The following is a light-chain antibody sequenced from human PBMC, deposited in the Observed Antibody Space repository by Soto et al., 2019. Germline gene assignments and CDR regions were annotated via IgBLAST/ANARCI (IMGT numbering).Light chain of an antibody. CDR3: SSYTGSRTLYV. CDR1: SSDVGNYIY. Sequence: QSVLTQPASVSGSPGQSITISCTGASSDVGNYIYVSWYQQHPGKAPKLIIYDVTDRPSGVSNRFSGSKPGNTASLTISGLQAEDEADYYCSSYTGSRTLYVFGTGTKVTVL. V-gene: IGLV2-14*01. J-gene: IGLJ1*01. CDR2: DVT.